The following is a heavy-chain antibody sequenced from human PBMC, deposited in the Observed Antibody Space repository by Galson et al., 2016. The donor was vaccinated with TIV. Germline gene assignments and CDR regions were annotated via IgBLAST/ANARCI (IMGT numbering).Heavy chain of an antibody. CDR1: GGSISSYY. CDR3: AREPAEYSSGWGHDAFDI. Sequence: VSGGSISSYYWSWIRQPPGKGLEWIGYIYYSGSTNYNPSLKSRVTISVDTSKNQFSLKLSTVTAADTAVYYCAREPAEYSSGWGHDAFDIWGQGTMVTVSS. CDR2: IYYSGST. D-gene: IGHD6-19*01. V-gene: IGHV4-59*01. J-gene: IGHJ3*02.